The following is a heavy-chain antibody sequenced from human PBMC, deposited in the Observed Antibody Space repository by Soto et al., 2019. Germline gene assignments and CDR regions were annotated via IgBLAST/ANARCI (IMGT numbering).Heavy chain of an antibody. J-gene: IGHJ6*02. D-gene: IGHD2-2*01. CDR1: GGSVSSGSYY. CDR2: IYYSGST. Sequence: SETLSLTCTVSGGSVSSGSYYWSWIRQPPGKGLEWIGYIYYSGSTNYNPSLKSRVTISVDTSKNQFSLKLSSVTAADTAVYYCARENIVVVPAASLIDYYYYGMDVWGQGTTVTVSS. CDR3: ARENIVVVPAASLIDYYYYGMDV. V-gene: IGHV4-61*01.